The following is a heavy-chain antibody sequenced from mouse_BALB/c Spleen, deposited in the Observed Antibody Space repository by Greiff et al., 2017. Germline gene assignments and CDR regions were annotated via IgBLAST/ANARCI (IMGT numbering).Heavy chain of an antibody. J-gene: IGHJ3*01. CDR1: GYAFSSYW. V-gene: IGHV1-80*01. Sequence: QVQLKQSGAELVRPGSSVKISCKASGYAFSSYWMNWVKQRPGQGLEWIGQIYPGDGDTNYNGKFKGKATLTADKSSSTAYMQLSSLTSEDSAVYFCARSGYDYEKGFAYWGQGTLVTVSA. CDR2: IYPGDGDT. CDR3: ARSGYDYEKGFAY. D-gene: IGHD2-4*01.